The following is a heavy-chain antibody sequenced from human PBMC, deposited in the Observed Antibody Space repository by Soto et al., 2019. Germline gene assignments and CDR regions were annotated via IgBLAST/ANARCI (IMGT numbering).Heavy chain of an antibody. V-gene: IGHV3-66*01. J-gene: IGHJ4*02. D-gene: IGHD2-2*01. CDR3: AKATPAKFDY. CDR2: IYSGGDT. Sequence: GSLRLSCAASGFTVSSKYMTWVRQAPGKGLEWVSVIYSGGDTYYADSVKGRFTISRDNSKNTLLLQMNSLRAEDTAVYYCAKATPAKFDYWGQGSLVTVSS. CDR1: GFTVSSKY.